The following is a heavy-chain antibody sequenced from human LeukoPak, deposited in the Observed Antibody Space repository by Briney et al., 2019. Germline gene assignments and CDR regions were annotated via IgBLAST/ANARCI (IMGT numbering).Heavy chain of an antibody. Sequence: SETLSLTCAVYGGSFSGYYWSWIRQPPGKGLEWIGEINHSGSTNYNPSLKSRATISVDTSKNQFSLKLSSVTAADTAVYYCARGTVTTYYYGMDVWGQGTTVTVSS. CDR1: GGSFSGYY. CDR3: ARGTVTTYYYGMDV. V-gene: IGHV4-34*01. CDR2: INHSGST. J-gene: IGHJ6*02. D-gene: IGHD4-17*01.